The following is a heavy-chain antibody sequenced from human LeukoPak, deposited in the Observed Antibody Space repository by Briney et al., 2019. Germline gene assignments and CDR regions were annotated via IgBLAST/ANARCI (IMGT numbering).Heavy chain of an antibody. CDR1: GGSFSGYY. V-gene: IGHV4-59*01. CDR3: AREGPANYYDSSGGNFDY. Sequence: SETLSLTCAVYGGSFSGYYWSWIRQPPGKGLEWIGYIYYSGSTNYNPSLKSRVTISVDTSKNQFSLKLSSVTAADTAVYYCAREGPANYYDSSGGNFDYWGQGTLVTVSS. J-gene: IGHJ4*02. CDR2: IYYSGST. D-gene: IGHD3-22*01.